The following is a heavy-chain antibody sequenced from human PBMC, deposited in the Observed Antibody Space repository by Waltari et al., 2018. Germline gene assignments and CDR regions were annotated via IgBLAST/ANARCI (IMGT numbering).Heavy chain of an antibody. D-gene: IGHD2-15*01. CDR3: ARDFGTSVVVVAATEDY. V-gene: IGHV1-2*06. CDR2: INPNSGGT. Sequence: QVQLVQSGAEVKKPGASVKVSCKASRYTFTGDYMHWVRQTPGQGLEWMGRINPNSGGTNYAQKFQGRVTMTRDTSISTAYMELSRLRSDDTAVYYCARDFGTSVVVVAATEDYWGQGTLVTVSS. CDR1: RYTFTGDY. J-gene: IGHJ4*02.